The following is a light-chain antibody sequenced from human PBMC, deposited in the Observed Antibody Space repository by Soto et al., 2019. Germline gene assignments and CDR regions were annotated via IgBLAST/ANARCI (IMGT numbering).Light chain of an antibody. J-gene: IGLJ1*01. V-gene: IGLV2-23*02. CDR1: GNAVSYEI. Sequence: QSALTQPASVSGSPGQSITISCSGNAVSYEIVSWYQQQPGKAPKLILYNVTRRPSGVSNRFSGFKSGTTASLNITGLQAEDEADYYCCSFVGVTNDVFGNGTKLTVL. CDR3: CSFVGVTNDV. CDR2: NVT.